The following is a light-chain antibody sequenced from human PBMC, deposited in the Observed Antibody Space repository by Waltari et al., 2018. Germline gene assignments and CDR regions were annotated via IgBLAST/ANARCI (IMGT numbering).Light chain of an antibody. Sequence: QSALTQPPSASGSPGQSVTISCTGTSSDVGGYNYVSWYQHHPGQAPNLLIYEVSKRPSGVPDPFSGSKSGNTASLTVSGLQAEDEADYYCSSYAGSNNLGVFGTGTKVTVL. CDR1: SSDVGGYNY. CDR3: SSYAGSNNLGV. V-gene: IGLV2-8*01. J-gene: IGLJ1*01. CDR2: EVS.